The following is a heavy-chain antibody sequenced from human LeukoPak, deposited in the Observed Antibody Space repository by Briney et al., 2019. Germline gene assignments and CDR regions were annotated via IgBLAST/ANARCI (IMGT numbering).Heavy chain of an antibody. CDR1: GGSISSYY. CDR3: AREVGWTDAFDI. J-gene: IGHJ3*02. D-gene: IGHD6-19*01. V-gene: IGHV4-59*01. CDR2: IYYSGST. Sequence: NTSETLSLTCTVSGGSISSYYWSWIRQPPGKGLEWIGYIYYSGSTNYNPSPKSRVTISVDTSKNQFSLKLSSVTAADTAVYYCAREVGWTDAFDIWGQGTMVTVSS.